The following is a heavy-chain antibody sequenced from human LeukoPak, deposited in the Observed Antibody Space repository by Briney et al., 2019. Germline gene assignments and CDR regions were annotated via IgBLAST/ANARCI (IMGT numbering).Heavy chain of an antibody. CDR1: GFTFSSSA. CDR2: ISSSGGST. D-gene: IGHD2-8*01. V-gene: IGHV3-23*01. CDR3: AKEYCSNSVCHSLDY. Sequence: GGSLRLSCAASGFTFSSSAMSWVRQVPGKGLEWVSGISSSGGSTNYADSVRGRFTISRDNSKNTLYVQMNSLRAEDTAVYYCAKEYCSNSVCHSLDYWGQGTLVTVSS. J-gene: IGHJ4*02.